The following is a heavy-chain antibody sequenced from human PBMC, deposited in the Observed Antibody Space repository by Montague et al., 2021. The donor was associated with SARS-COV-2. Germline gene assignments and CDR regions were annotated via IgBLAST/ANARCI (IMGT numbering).Heavy chain of an antibody. CDR3: ARGLVGLLWFVEKYVGGNWFDP. J-gene: IGHJ5*02. CDR2: INHSRST. Sequence: SETLSLTCAVYGGSFGGYYWSWIRQPPGKGLEWIGEINHSRSTNYNPSLKSRVTISVDTSKNQFSLKLSSVTAADTAVYYCARGLVGLLWFVEKYVGGNWFDPWGQGTLVTVSS. V-gene: IGHV4-34*01. CDR1: GGSFGGYY. D-gene: IGHD3-10*01.